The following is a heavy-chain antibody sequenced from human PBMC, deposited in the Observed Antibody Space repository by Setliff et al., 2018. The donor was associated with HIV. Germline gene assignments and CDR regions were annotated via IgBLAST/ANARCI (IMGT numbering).Heavy chain of an antibody. CDR3: TREIXXXAGVALDI. CDR2: IYPGDSEA. V-gene: IGHV5-51*01. CDR1: GYTFTNYW. Sequence: GESLKISCSGSGYTFTNYWIGWVRQMPGKGLEWMGIIYPGDSEARYSPSFQGQVTISADRSISTAYLQWSSLKASDPAIYYCTREIXXXAGVALDIWGQGTLVTVSS. J-gene: IGHJ3*02.